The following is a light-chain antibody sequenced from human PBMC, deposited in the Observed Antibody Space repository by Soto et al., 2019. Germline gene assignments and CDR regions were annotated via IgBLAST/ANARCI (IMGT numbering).Light chain of an antibody. CDR3: AAWDGSLNGVL. CDR2: RND. V-gene: IGLV1-44*01. Sequence: QSVLTQPPSASGTPGQRVTISCSGSSSNIGRNTVNWYQQLPGTAPKLLVYRNDQRPSGVPDRFSGSKSGTSASLAISGLQSEDEAEYYCAAWDGSLNGVLFGGGTKLTVL. J-gene: IGLJ2*01. CDR1: SSNIGRNT.